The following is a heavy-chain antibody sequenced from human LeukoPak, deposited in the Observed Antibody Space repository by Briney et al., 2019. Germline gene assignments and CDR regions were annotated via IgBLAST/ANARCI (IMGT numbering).Heavy chain of an antibody. Sequence: GGSLRLSCVASGLTFSSSGMSWVRQAPGKGLEWVSSISGSGSSTYYADSAKGRFTISRDNSKNTLYLQMNSLRAEDTAVFYCAKVATPGTIYWGQGTLVTVSS. J-gene: IGHJ4*02. CDR1: GLTFSSSG. CDR3: AKVATPGTIY. V-gene: IGHV3-23*01. D-gene: IGHD6-13*01. CDR2: ISGSGSST.